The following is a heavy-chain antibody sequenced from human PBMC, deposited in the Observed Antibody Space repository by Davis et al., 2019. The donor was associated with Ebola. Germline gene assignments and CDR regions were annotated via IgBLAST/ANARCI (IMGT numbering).Heavy chain of an antibody. Sequence: PSETLSLTCTVSGGSISSGDYYWSWIRQPPGKGLEWIGYIYYSGSTYYNPSLKSRVTISVDTSKNQFSLKLSSVTAADTAVYYCARGGAALGSWFDPWGQGTLVTVSS. D-gene: IGHD1-1*01. CDR3: ARGGAALGSWFDP. V-gene: IGHV4-30-4*01. CDR2: IYYSGST. CDR1: GGSISSGDYY. J-gene: IGHJ5*02.